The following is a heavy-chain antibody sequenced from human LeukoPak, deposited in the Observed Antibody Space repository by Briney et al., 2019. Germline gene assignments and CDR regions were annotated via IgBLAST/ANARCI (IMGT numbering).Heavy chain of an antibody. CDR3: TRDGRQYYVYFDH. V-gene: IGHV4-59*01. CDR2: INFSGST. D-gene: IGHD2/OR15-2a*01. J-gene: IGHJ4*02. Sequence: SETLSLTCTVSGGSISSYYWSWIRQPPGKGLEWIGYINFSGSTTYNPSLKSRFTMSVQTSKSHFSLKLSSVTAAATPMFTFTRDGRQYYVYFDHWGQGSLVTVSS. CDR1: GGSISSYY.